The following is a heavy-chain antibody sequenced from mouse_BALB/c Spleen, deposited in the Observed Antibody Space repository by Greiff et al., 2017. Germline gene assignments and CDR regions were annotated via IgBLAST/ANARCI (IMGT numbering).Heavy chain of an antibody. D-gene: IGHD1-1*01. J-gene: IGHJ3*01. CDR2: ISTYSGNT. Sequence: VKLMESGPELVRPGVSVKISCKGSGYTFTDYAMHWVKQSHAKSLEWIGVISTYSGNTNYNQKFKGKATMTVDKSSSTAYMELARLTSEDSAIYYCARSTYYGSSFFAYWGQGTLVTVSA. CDR1: GYTFTDYA. V-gene: IGHV1-67*01. CDR3: ARSTYYGSSFFAY.